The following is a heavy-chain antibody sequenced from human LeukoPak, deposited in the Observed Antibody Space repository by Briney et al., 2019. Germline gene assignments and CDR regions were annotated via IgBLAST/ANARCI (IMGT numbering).Heavy chain of an antibody. CDR2: MNPNSGNT. V-gene: IGHV1-8*01. J-gene: IGHJ3*02. Sequence: ASVKVSCEASGYTFTSYDINWVRQATGQGLEWMGWMNPNSGNTGYAQKFQGRVTMTRNTSISTAYTELSSLRSEDTAVYYCATGVLRYFDWLSKGDAFDIWGQGTMVTVSS. D-gene: IGHD3-9*01. CDR1: GYTFTSYD. CDR3: ATGVLRYFDWLSKGDAFDI.